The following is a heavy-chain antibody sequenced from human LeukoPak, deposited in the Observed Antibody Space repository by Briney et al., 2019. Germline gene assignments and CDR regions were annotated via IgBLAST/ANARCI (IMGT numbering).Heavy chain of an antibody. Sequence: PGGSLRLSCAASGFTFSSYGMSWARQAPGKGLEWVSAISGSGGSTYYADSVKGRFTISRDNSKNTLYLQMNSLRAEDTAVYYCMVTWRREYYYYYYYMDVWGKGTTVTISS. V-gene: IGHV3-23*01. CDR1: GFTFSSYG. J-gene: IGHJ6*03. CDR3: MVTWRREYYYYYYYMDV. CDR2: ISGSGGST. D-gene: IGHD5-18*01.